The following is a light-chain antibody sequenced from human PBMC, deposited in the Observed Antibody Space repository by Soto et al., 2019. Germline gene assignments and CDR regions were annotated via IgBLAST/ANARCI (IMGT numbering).Light chain of an antibody. CDR3: QQYGSSPYT. J-gene: IGKJ2*01. CDR2: GGS. CDR1: QSVSSSY. V-gene: IGKV3-20*01. Sequence: EIVLTQSPGTLSLSPGERATLSCRASQSVSSSYLAWYQQKPGQAPRLLIYGGSSRATGIPERFSGSGSGTDFTLTISRLEPEDFAVYYCQQYGSSPYTFGQGTKLEIK.